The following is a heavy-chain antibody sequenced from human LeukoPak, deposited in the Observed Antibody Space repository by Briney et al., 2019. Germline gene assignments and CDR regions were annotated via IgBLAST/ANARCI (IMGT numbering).Heavy chain of an antibody. D-gene: IGHD2-2*01. V-gene: IGHV1-8*01. J-gene: IGHJ6*02. CDR2: MNPNSGNT. CDR3: ARGRYCSSTSCYRPYYYGMDV. Sequence: ASVKVSCKASGYTFTSYDINWVQQATGQGLEWMGWMNPNSGNTGYAQKFQGRVTMTRNTSISTAYMELSSLRSEDTAVYYCARGRYCSSTSCYRPYYYGMDVWGQGTTVTVSS. CDR1: GYTFTSYD.